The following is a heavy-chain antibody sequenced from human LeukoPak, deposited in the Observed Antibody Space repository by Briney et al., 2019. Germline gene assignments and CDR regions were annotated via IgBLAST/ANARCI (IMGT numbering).Heavy chain of an antibody. D-gene: IGHD1-26*01. CDR1: GFTFSSYA. CDR2: VSDSGGST. CDR3: AQNQWEFPA. Sequence: PGGSLRLSCVVSGFTFSSYAMSWVRQTPGKGLEWVSSVSDSGGSTYYADSVQGRFTISRDNSKNTLYLQMNSLRAEDTATYFCAQNQWEFPASGQGTLVTVSS. J-gene: IGHJ5*02. V-gene: IGHV3-23*01.